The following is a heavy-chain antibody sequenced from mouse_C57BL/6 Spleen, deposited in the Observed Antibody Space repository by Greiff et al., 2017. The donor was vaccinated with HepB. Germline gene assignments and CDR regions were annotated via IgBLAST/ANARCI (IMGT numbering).Heavy chain of an antibody. CDR1: GFNIKDYY. Sequence: EVKLMESGAELVKPGASVKLSCTASGFNIKDYYMHWVKQRTEQGLEWIGRIDPEDGETKYAPKFQGKATITADTSSNTAYLQLSSLTSEDTAVYYCAQTTGTRAMDYWGQGTSVTVSS. V-gene: IGHV14-2*01. CDR3: AQTTGTRAMDY. J-gene: IGHJ4*01. CDR2: IDPEDGET. D-gene: IGHD4-1*01.